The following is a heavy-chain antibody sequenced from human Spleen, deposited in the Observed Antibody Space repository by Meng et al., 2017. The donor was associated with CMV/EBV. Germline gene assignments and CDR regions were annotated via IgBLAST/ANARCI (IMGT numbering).Heavy chain of an antibody. CDR3: ARQDTVRDYYGLDV. V-gene: IGHV4-59*01. Sequence: SETLSLTCSVSGASIRNFYWIWIRQPPGKGLEWIGYTFYTGTINYNPSLRSRVTISVDTSKKQFSLKLSSVTAADTGIYYCARQDTVRDYYGLDVWGQGTTVTVSS. CDR1: GASIRNFY. J-gene: IGHJ6*02. CDR2: TFYTGTI. D-gene: IGHD2-8*01.